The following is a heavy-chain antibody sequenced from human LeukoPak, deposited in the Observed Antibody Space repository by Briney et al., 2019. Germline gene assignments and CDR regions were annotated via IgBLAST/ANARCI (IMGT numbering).Heavy chain of an antibody. CDR3: ARLEAYYYDSSGYADY. CDR2: ISYDGSNK. J-gene: IGHJ4*02. D-gene: IGHD3-22*01. Sequence: GGSLRLSCAASGFTFSSYAMHWVRQAPGKGLEWVAVISYDGSNKYYADSVKGRFTISRDNSKNTLYLQMNSLRAEDTAVYYCARLEAYYYDSSGYADYWGQGTLVAVSS. V-gene: IGHV3-30*04. CDR1: GFTFSSYA.